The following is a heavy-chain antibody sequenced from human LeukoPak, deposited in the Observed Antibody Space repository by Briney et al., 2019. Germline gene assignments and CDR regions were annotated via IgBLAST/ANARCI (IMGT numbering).Heavy chain of an antibody. CDR2: INTNTGNP. CDR3: ARGPPNWNYLVQMDY. Sequence: ASVKVSCKASGYTFTSYAMNWVRQAPGQGPEWMGWINTNTGNPTYAQGFTGRFVFSLDTSVSTAYLQISSLKAEDTAVYYCARGPPNWNYLVQMDYWGQGTLVTVSS. CDR1: GYTFTSYA. J-gene: IGHJ4*02. D-gene: IGHD1-7*01. V-gene: IGHV7-4-1*02.